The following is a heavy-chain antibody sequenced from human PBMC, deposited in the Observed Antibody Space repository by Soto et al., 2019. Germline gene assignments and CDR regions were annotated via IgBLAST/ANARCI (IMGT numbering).Heavy chain of an antibody. CDR3: ASGAMIHNWFDP. V-gene: IGHV1-3*01. Sequence: GASVKVSCKASGYTFTSYAIHWVRQAPGQRLEWMGWINAGNGNTKYSQKFQGRVTITRDTSASTAYMELSSLRSEDTALYYCASGAMIHNWFDPWGQGTPVTVSS. CDR2: INAGNGNT. D-gene: IGHD1-26*01. CDR1: GYTFTSYA. J-gene: IGHJ5*02.